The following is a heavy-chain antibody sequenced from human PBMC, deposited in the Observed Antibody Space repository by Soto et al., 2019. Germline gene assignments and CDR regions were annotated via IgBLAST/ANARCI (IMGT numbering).Heavy chain of an antibody. CDR3: AYSTGWYRHDV. CDR2: IFHSGDT. J-gene: IGHJ3*01. CDR1: GDSISNSRW. V-gene: IGHV4-4*02. Sequence: QVQLQESGPGLVKPSGTLSLTCAVSGDSISNSRWWTWVRQPPREGREWIGDIFHSGDTNYNPSLKSRVFISVDKSQNQFSLKVSSVTAADTAVYYCAYSTGWYRHDVWGQGTLVTVSS. D-gene: IGHD6-19*01.